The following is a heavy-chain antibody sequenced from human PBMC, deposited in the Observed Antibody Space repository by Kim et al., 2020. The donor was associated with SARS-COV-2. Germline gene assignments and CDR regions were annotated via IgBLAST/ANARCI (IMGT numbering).Heavy chain of an antibody. V-gene: IGHV3-30-3*01. D-gene: IGHD3-3*01. CDR2: ISYDGSNK. Sequence: EGSLRLSCAASGFTFSSYAMHWVRQAPGKGLEWVAVISYDGSNKYYADSVKGRFTISRDNSKNTLYLQMNSLRAEDTAVYYCARGYYDFWSGYYYWGQGTLVTVSS. J-gene: IGHJ4*02. CDR1: GFTFSSYA. CDR3: ARGYYDFWSGYYY.